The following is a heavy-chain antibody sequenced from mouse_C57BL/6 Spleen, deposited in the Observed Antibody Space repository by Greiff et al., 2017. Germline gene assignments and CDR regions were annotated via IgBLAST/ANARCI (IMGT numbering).Heavy chain of an antibody. CDR3: ARVLNWVDY. V-gene: IGHV3-6*01. CDR2: ISYDGSN. Sequence: VQLQQSGPGLVKPSQSLSLTCSVTGYSITSGYYWNWIRQFPGNKLEWMGYISYDGSNNYNPSLKNRISITRDTSKNQFFLKLNSVTTEDTATYYCARVLNWVDYWGQGTTLTVSS. D-gene: IGHD4-1*01. CDR1: GYSITSGYY. J-gene: IGHJ2*01.